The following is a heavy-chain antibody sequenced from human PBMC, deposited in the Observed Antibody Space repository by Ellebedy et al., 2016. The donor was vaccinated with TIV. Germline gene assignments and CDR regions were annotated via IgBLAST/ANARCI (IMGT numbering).Heavy chain of an antibody. J-gene: IGHJ4*02. CDR1: GFSFSTYG. CDR3: TREKNSPPGAVAGTGFDC. D-gene: IGHD6-19*01. CDR2: KRFDGRNE. Sequence: PGGSLRLSCVASGFSFSTYGMHRVRQAPGKGLEWVAFKRFDGRNEYNGDSVKGRFIISRDVTKNTLYLQMNRLRADDTAMYYCTREKNSPPGAVAGTGFDCWGQGTLVIVSS. V-gene: IGHV3-30*02.